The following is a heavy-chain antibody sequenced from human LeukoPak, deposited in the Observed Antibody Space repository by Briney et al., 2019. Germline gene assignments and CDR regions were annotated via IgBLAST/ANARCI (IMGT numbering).Heavy chain of an antibody. CDR2: INHSGST. Sequence: PSETLSLTCAVYGGSFSGYYWSWIRQPPGKGLEWIGEINHSGSTNYNPSLKSRVTISVDTSKNQFSLKLSPVTAADTAVYYCARRGRQWLLSSWGQGTLVTVSS. V-gene: IGHV4-34*01. CDR1: GGSFSGYY. D-gene: IGHD6-19*01. J-gene: IGHJ4*02. CDR3: ARRGRQWLLSS.